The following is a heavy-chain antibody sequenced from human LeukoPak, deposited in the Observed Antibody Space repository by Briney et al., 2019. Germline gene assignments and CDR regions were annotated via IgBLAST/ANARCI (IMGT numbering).Heavy chain of an antibody. Sequence: EPGGSLRLSCAASGFTFSNYPMHWVRQAPGKGLEWVAVISSDGNNKYYADSVRGRFTISRDNAKISLYLQMNSLRAEDTAVYYCATYSSSNAREFQYWGQGTLVTVSS. J-gene: IGHJ1*01. CDR3: ATYSSSNAREFQY. D-gene: IGHD2-2*01. CDR1: GFTFSNYP. CDR2: ISSDGNNK. V-gene: IGHV3-30-3*01.